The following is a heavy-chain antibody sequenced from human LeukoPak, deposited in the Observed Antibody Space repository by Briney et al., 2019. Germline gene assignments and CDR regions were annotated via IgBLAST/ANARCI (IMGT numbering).Heavy chain of an antibody. J-gene: IGHJ3*02. CDR2: IKQDGSEK. CDR3: ARDGAMIVVADDAFDI. CDR1: GYSFTSYW. D-gene: IGHD3-22*01. V-gene: IGHV3-7*01. Sequence: GESLKISCKGSGYSFTSYWIGWVRQAPGKGLEWVANIKQDGSEKYYVDSVKGRFTISRDNAKNSLYLQMNSLRAEDTAVYYCARDGAMIVVADDAFDIWGQGTMVTVSS.